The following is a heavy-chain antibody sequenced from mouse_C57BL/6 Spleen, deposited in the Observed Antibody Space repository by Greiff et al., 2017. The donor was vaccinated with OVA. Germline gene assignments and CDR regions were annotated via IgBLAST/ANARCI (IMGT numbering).Heavy chain of an antibody. J-gene: IGHJ3*01. CDR3: AREATVVAPRFAY. CDR1: GYTFTSYC. D-gene: IGHD1-1*01. Sequence: QVQLQQSGAELVKPGASVKLSCKASGYTFTSYCMHWVKQRPGQGLEWIGVIHPSSGSTNYNEKFKGKATLTVDKSSSTAYMQLSSLTSEDSAVYFCAREATVVAPRFAYWGQGTLVTVSA. CDR2: IHPSSGST. V-gene: IGHV1-64*01.